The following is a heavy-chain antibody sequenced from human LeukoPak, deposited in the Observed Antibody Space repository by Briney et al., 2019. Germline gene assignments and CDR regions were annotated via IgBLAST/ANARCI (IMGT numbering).Heavy chain of an antibody. V-gene: IGHV3-48*04. CDR1: GFTFSSYS. CDR3: AKSGYSYGYDYYYYYMDV. J-gene: IGHJ6*03. Sequence: GGSLRLSCAASGFTFSSYSMSWVRQAPGKGLEWVSYISSTSSTIYYADSVKGRFTISRDNAKNSLYLQMNSLRAEDTAVYYCAKSGYSYGYDYYYYYMDVWGNGTTVTVSS. D-gene: IGHD5-18*01. CDR2: ISSTSSTI.